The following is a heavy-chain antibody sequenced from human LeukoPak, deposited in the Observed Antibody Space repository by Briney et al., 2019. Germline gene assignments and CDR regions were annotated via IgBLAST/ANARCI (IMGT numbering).Heavy chain of an antibody. Sequence: SQTLSLTCAISGDSVSSNSAAWNWIRQSPSRGLEWLGRTYYRSKWYNDYAVSVKSRITINPDTSKNQFSLQLNSVTPEDTAVYYCARAGLHYYGSGSYYPAPHAFDIWGQGTMVTVSS. CDR1: GDSVSSNSAA. CDR3: ARAGLHYYGSGSYYPAPHAFDI. V-gene: IGHV6-1*01. D-gene: IGHD3-10*01. J-gene: IGHJ3*02. CDR2: TYYRSKWYN.